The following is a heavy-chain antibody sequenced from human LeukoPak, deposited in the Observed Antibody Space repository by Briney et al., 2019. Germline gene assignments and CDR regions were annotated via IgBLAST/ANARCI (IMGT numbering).Heavy chain of an antibody. V-gene: IGHV4-39*07. CDR2: IYYSGST. D-gene: IGHD6-6*01. J-gene: IGHJ4*02. Sequence: SETLSLTCTVSGGSISSSSYYWGWIRQPPGKGLEWIGSIYYSGSTYYNPSLKSRVTISVDTSKNQFSLKLSSVTAVDTAVYYCARELGSSSLIDYWGQGTLVTVSS. CDR3: ARELGSSSLIDY. CDR1: GGSISSSSYY.